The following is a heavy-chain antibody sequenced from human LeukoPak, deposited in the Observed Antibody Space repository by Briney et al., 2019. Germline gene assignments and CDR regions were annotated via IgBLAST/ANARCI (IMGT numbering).Heavy chain of an antibody. V-gene: IGHV3-21*01. Sequence: GGSLRLSCAASGVTFSSYAMSWVRQAPGKGLEWVSSISSSSSYIYYADSVKGRFTISRDNAKNSLYLQMNSLRAEDTAVYYCASGPYSSGCNYWGQGTLVTVSS. CDR2: ISSSSSYI. J-gene: IGHJ4*02. D-gene: IGHD6-19*01. CDR1: GVTFSSYA. CDR3: ASGPYSSGCNY.